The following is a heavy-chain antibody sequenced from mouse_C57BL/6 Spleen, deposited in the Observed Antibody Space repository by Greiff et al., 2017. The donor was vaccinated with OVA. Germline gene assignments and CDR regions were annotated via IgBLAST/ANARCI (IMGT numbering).Heavy chain of an antibody. J-gene: IGHJ2*01. CDR3: ARPSDYDGGLFDY. CDR1: GFTFSDYG. Sequence: EVHLVESGGGLVKPGGSLKLSCAASGFTFSDYGMHWVRQAPEKGLEWVAYISSGSSTIYYADTVKGRFTISRDNAKNTLFLQMTRLRSEDTAMYYCARPSDYDGGLFDYWGQGTTLTVSS. D-gene: IGHD2-4*01. V-gene: IGHV5-17*01. CDR2: ISSGSSTI.